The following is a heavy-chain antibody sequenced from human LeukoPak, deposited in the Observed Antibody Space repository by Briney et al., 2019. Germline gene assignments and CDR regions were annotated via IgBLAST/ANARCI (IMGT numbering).Heavy chain of an antibody. CDR2: IYTSGST. D-gene: IGHD4-17*01. V-gene: IGHV4-61*02. Sequence: SETLSLTCTVSGGSISSGSYYWSWIRQPAGKGLEWIGRIYTSGSTNYNPSLKSRVTISVDTSKNQFSLKLSSVTAADTAVYYCARQDDYGDYVSWGQGTLVTVSS. J-gene: IGHJ4*02. CDR3: ARQDDYGDYVS. CDR1: GGSISSGSYY.